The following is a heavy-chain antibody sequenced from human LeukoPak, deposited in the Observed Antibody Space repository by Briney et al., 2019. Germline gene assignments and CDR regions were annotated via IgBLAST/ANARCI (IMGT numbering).Heavy chain of an antibody. D-gene: IGHD3-16*01. Sequence: GGSLRLSCAASGFTVSSNYMSWVRQAPGKGLEWVSVIYSGGSTYYADSVKGRFTISRDNSKNTLYLQMNSLRAEDTAVYYCAREGGVGDQAFDIWGQGTMVTVSS. CDR1: GFTVSSNY. CDR2: IYSGGST. V-gene: IGHV3-66*01. CDR3: AREGGVGDQAFDI. J-gene: IGHJ3*02.